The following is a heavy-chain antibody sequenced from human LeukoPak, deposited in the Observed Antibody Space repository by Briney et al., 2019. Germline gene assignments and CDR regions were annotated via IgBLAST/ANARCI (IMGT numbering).Heavy chain of an antibody. CDR1: GGTFTRDA. Sequence: SSVKVSCKLSGGTFTRDAISWVRQAPGEGLEWMGRILPLLSTKNYARKFQGRVTLTADKSTGTAYMELSSLRSEDTAIYYCARGLDWNDLHSDVWGKGTTVIVSS. V-gene: IGHV1-69*04. J-gene: IGHJ6*04. D-gene: IGHD1-1*01. CDR2: ILPLLSTK. CDR3: ARGLDWNDLHSDV.